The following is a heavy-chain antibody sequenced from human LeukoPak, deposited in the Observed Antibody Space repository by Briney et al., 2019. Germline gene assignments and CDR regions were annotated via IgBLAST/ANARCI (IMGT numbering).Heavy chain of an antibody. Sequence: SETLSLTCTVSGYSISSGYYWGWIRQPPGKGLEWIGSIYHSGSTYYNPSLKSRVTISVDTSKNQFSLKLSSVTAADTAVYYCASPTSVAVGAFDIWGQGTMVTVSS. J-gene: IGHJ3*02. CDR2: IYHSGST. CDR3: ASPTSVAVGAFDI. V-gene: IGHV4-38-2*02. D-gene: IGHD6-19*01. CDR1: GYSISSGYY.